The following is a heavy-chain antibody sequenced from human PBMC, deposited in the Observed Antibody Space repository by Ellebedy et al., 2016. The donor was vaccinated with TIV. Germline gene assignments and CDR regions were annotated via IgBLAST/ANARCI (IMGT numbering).Heavy chain of an antibody. V-gene: IGHV1-3*01. CDR2: INAGNGDT. CDR1: GYTFSGHA. J-gene: IGHJ4*02. D-gene: IGHD3-10*01. Sequence: AASVKVSCKASGYTFSGHAMHWVRQAPGQGLEWMGQINAGNGDTKYSQKFRGRLTITRDTSATTAYMELYSLTSEDTAVFYCAREGGFGELFDYWGQGTLVTVSS. CDR3: AREGGFGELFDY.